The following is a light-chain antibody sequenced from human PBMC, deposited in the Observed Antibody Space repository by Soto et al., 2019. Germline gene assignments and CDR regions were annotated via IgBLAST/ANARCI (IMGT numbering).Light chain of an antibody. CDR3: QQYNNYPRT. Sequence: DIQMTQSPSTLYASVGDRVTITCRASQSISTWLAWYQQKPGKAPKLLIYTASTLESGVPSRFSGSGSGTEFTLTISSLQPDDFSTYDCQQYNNYPRTFGGGTKVEIK. CDR1: QSISTW. V-gene: IGKV1-5*03. J-gene: IGKJ4*01. CDR2: TAS.